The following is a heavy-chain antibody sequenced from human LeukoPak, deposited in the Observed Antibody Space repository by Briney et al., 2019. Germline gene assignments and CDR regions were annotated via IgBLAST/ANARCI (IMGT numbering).Heavy chain of an antibody. CDR2: MNPNSGNT. D-gene: IGHD6-13*01. V-gene: IGHV1-8*03. J-gene: IGHJ5*02. CDR1: GYTFTSYD. CDR3: ARGGSVAAWFDP. Sequence: ASVTVSCTASGYTFTSYDINWVRQATGQGLEWMGWMNPNSGNTGYAQKFQGRVTITRNTSISTAYMELSSLRSEDTAVYYCARGGSVAAWFDPWGQGTLVTVSS.